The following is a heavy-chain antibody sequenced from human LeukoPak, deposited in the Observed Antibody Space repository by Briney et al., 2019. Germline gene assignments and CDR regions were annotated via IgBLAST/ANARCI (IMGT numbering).Heavy chain of an antibody. CDR1: GFTFSSYS. V-gene: IGHV3-21*01. J-gene: IGHJ3*02. CDR2: ISSSSSYI. CDR3: ARAGYCSGGSCYEAFDI. D-gene: IGHD2-15*01. Sequence: GGSLRLSCAASGFTFSSYSMNWVRQAPGKGLEWVSSISSSSSYIYYADSVKGRFPISRDNAKNSLYLQMNSLRAEDTAVYYCARAGYCSGGSCYEAFDIWGQGTMVAVSS.